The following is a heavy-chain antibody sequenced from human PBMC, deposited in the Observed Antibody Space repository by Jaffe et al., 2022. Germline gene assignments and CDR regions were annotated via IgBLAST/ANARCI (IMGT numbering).Heavy chain of an antibody. J-gene: IGHJ4*02. CDR2: IRYDGSNK. V-gene: IGHV3-30*02. D-gene: IGHD4-17*01. Sequence: QVQLVESGGGVVQPGGSLRLSCAASGFTFSSYGMHWVRQAPGKGLEWVAFIRYDGSNKYYADSVKGRFTISRDNSKNTLYLQMNSLRAEDTAVYYCAKDSLAKIYGDITLCPFDYWGQGTLVTVSS. CDR1: GFTFSSYG. CDR3: AKDSLAKIYGDITLCPFDY.